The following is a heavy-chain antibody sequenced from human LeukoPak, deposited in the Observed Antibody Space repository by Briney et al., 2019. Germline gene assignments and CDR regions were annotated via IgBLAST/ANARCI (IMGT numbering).Heavy chain of an antibody. V-gene: IGHV6-1*01. J-gene: IGHJ6*03. CDR1: GDSVSSNSAA. CDR2: TYYRSKWYN. D-gene: IGHD3-10*01. Sequence: SQTLSLTCAISGDSVSSNSAAWNWIRQSPSRGLEWLGRTYYRSKWYNDYAVSVKSRITINPDTSKNQFSLQLNSVTPEDTAVYYCAREFSWFGESLVPHYYYYMDVWGKGTTVTISS. CDR3: AREFSWFGESLVPHYYYYMDV.